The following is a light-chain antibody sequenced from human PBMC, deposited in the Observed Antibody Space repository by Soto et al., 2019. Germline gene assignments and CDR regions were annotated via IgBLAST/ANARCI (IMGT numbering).Light chain of an antibody. V-gene: IGLV2-8*01. Sequence: QSALTQPPSASGSPGQSVTISCTGTSSDVGVYNYVSWYQQHPGKAPKLMIYDVNKRPSGVPDRFSGSKSGNTASLTVSGLQAEDEADYYCISYAGSSIWVFGGGIKLTVL. CDR3: ISYAGSSIWV. J-gene: IGLJ3*02. CDR2: DVN. CDR1: SSDVGVYNY.